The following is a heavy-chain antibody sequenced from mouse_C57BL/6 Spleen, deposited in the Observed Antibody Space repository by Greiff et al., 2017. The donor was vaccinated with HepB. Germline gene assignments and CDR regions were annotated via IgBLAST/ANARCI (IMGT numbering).Heavy chain of an antibody. V-gene: IGHV1-80*01. Sequence: QVQLQQSGAELVKPGASVKISCKASGYAFSSYWMNWVKQRPGKGLEWIGQIYPGDGDTNYNGKFKGKATLTADKSSSTAYMQLSSLTSEDSAVYFCARGDDYDGIFAMDYWGQGTSVTVSS. CDR1: GYAFSSYW. CDR2: IYPGDGDT. CDR3: ARGDDYDGIFAMDY. D-gene: IGHD2-4*01. J-gene: IGHJ4*01.